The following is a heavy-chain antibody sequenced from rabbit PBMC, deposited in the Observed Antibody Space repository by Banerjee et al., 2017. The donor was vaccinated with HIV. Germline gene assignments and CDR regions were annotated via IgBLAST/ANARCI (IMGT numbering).Heavy chain of an antibody. CDR2: IYTGSSGST. CDR3: ARGADYAAYDYALNL. J-gene: IGHJ4*01. Sequence: EEYGGDLVQPEGSLTLTCKASGLDFSSSYWICWVRQAPGKGLEWSACIYTGSSGSTYYASWAKGRFTISKTSSTTVTLQMTSLTAADTATYFCARGADYAAYDYALNLWGPGTLVTVS. V-gene: IGHV1S45*01. D-gene: IGHD6-1*01. CDR1: GLDFSSSYW.